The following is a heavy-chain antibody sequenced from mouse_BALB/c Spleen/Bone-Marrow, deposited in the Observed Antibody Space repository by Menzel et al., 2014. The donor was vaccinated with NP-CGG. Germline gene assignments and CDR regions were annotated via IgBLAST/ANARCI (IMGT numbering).Heavy chain of an antibody. CDR1: GYTFTSYW. V-gene: IGHV1-69*02. CDR2: IDPSDSYT. CDR3: ARTYYDCDWFAY. Sequence: QVQLQQPGVEFVKPGASVKLSCKASGYTFTSYWMHWVKQRPGQGLEWIGEIDPSDSYTKYNQNFKGKATLTVDKSSSTAYMQLSSLTPEDSAVYYCARTYYDCDWFAYWGQGTLVTVSA. J-gene: IGHJ3*01. D-gene: IGHD2-4*01.